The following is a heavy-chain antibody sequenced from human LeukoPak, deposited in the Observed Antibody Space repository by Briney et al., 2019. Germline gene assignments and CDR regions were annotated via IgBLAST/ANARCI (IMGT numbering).Heavy chain of an antibody. CDR1: GYTFTGYY. CDR2: INPNSGGT. J-gene: IGHJ4*02. Sequence: ASVKVSCKASGYTFTGYYMHWVRQAPGQGLEWMGWINPNSGGTNYAQKFQGRVTMTRDTSISTAYMELSRLRSDDTAVYYCAREGLYYYGSGSYFSLWGQGTLVTVSS. V-gene: IGHV1-2*02. CDR3: AREGLYYYGSGSYFSL. D-gene: IGHD3-10*01.